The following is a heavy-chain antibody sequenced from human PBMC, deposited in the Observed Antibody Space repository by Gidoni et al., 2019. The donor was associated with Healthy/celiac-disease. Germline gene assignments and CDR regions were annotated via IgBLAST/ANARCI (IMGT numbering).Heavy chain of an antibody. V-gene: IGHV1-69*01. Sequence: QVQLVQSGAEVKKPGSSVKVSCKASGGTFSSYAISWVRQAPGQGLEWMGGIIPIFGTANHAQKFQGRVTITADESTSTAYMELSSLRSEDTAVYYCARDLAAAGTSNGPLVDWGQGTLVTVSS. D-gene: IGHD6-13*01. J-gene: IGHJ4*02. CDR3: ARDLAAAGTSNGPLVD. CDR1: GGTFSSYA. CDR2: IIPIFGTA.